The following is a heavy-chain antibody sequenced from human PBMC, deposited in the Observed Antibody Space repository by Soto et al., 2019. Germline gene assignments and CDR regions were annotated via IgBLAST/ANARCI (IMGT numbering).Heavy chain of an antibody. CDR2: IYHSGST. Sequence: QLQLQESGSGLVRPSQTLSLTCAVSGGSISSGGYSWNWIRQPPGKGLEWIGYIYHSGSTLCNPSLKSRVTISVDKSKNQFPLKLTSVTAADTAVYYCARDQLEGNWFDPWGQGTLVTVSS. J-gene: IGHJ5*02. CDR1: GGSISSGGYS. D-gene: IGHD1-1*01. CDR3: ARDQLEGNWFDP. V-gene: IGHV4-30-2*01.